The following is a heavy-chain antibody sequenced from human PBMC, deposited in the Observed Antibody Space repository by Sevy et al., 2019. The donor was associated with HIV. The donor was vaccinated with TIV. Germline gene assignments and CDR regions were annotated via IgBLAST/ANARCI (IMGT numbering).Heavy chain of an antibody. CDR1: GGTFNRYA. V-gene: IGHV1-69*13. CDR2: IIPIFGTT. CDR3: ARLTVAGLGGWFDP. J-gene: IGHJ5*02. D-gene: IGHD6-19*01. Sequence: ASVKVSCKASGGTFNRYAISWVRQAPGHGLEWLGGIIPIFGTTNYAQKFQGRVTITADESTSTAYMEVSSLRSEDTAVYYCARLTVAGLGGWFDPWGHGTLVNVSS.